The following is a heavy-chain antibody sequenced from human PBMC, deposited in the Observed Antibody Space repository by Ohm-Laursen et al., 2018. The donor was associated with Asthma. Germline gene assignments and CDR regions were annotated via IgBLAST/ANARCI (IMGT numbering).Heavy chain of an antibody. D-gene: IGHD5-24*01. CDR1: EITLEDDV. V-gene: IGHV3-9*01. Sequence: SLRLSCAASEITLEDDVIHCVRQPPGKGLEWVSGISWNSGSIVYADSVKGRFTISRDNAKNSLYLQMNSLRAEDTAVYYCAKDIKVTSGYNYPYYYYYGMDVWGQGTTVTVSS. CDR2: ISWNSGSI. J-gene: IGHJ6*02. CDR3: AKDIKVTSGYNYPYYYYYGMDV.